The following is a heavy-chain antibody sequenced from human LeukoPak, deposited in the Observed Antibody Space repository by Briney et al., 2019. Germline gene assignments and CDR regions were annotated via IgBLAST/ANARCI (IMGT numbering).Heavy chain of an antibody. D-gene: IGHD2-8*01. Sequence: SVKVSCKASGGTFSSYTISWVRQAPGQGLEWMGRIIPILGIANYAQKFQGRVTITADKSTSTAYMELSSLRSEDTAVYYCAMGVSSYPTDAFDIWGQGTMVTVSS. CDR3: AMGVSSYPTDAFDI. V-gene: IGHV1-69*02. CDR1: GGTFSSYT. J-gene: IGHJ3*02. CDR2: IIPILGIA.